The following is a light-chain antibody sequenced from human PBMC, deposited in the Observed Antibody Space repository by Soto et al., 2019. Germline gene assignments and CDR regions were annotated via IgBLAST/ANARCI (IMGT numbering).Light chain of an antibody. V-gene: IGLV1-44*01. CDR3: AAWDGSLNGYV. Sequence: QSVRTPAPSASETPGRRVSISCAGNNSTVGSQTVNWYQQFPGKAPNLLIHTTNQRPSGAPDRFSGSKSGTSASLAISGLQSEDEAEYFCAAWDGSLNGYVFGTGTKVTV. J-gene: IGLJ1*01. CDR1: NSTVGSQT. CDR2: TTN.